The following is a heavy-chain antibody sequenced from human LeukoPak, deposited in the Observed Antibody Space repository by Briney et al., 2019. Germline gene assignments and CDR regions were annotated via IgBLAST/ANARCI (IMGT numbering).Heavy chain of an antibody. CDR1: GFTFDDYA. CDR2: IRYDGSNK. Sequence: PGGSLRLSCAASGFTFDDYAMHWVRQAPGKGLEWVAFIRYDGSNKYYADSVKGRFTISRDNSKNTLYLQMNSLRAEDTAVYYCAKDDVWSGFLFDYWGQGTLVTVSS. D-gene: IGHD3-3*01. J-gene: IGHJ4*02. V-gene: IGHV3-30*02. CDR3: AKDDVWSGFLFDY.